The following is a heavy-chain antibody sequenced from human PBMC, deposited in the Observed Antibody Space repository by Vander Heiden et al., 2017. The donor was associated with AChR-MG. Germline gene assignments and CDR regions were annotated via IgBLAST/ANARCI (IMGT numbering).Heavy chain of an antibody. CDR3: ASKGGHDYTGSWLYYYMDV. CDR2: IYSGGST. Sequence: EVQLVETGGGLIQPGGSLRLSCAASGFTVSSNYMSWVRQAPGKGLEWVSVIYSGGSTYYADSVKGRFTISRDNSKNTLYLQMNSLRAEDTAVYYCASKGGHDYTGSWLYYYMDVWGKGTTVTVSS. CDR1: GFTVSSNY. D-gene: IGHD4-4*01. J-gene: IGHJ6*03. V-gene: IGHV3-53*02.